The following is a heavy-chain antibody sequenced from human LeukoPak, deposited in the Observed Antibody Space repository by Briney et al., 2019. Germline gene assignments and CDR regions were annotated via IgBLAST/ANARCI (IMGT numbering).Heavy chain of an antibody. CDR2: IYYSGST. Sequence: SETLSLTCTVSGGSISSYYWSWIRQPPGKGLEWIGYIYYSGSTNYKPSLKSRVTISVDTSKHQFSLKLSSVTAADTAVYYCARDTPDRYCSSTSCLRGFDPWGQGTLVTVSS. D-gene: IGHD2-2*01. CDR1: GGSISSYY. J-gene: IGHJ5*02. CDR3: ARDTPDRYCSSTSCLRGFDP. V-gene: IGHV4-59*01.